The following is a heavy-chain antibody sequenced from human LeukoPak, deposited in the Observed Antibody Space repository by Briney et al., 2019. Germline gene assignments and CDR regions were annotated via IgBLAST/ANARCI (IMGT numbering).Heavy chain of an antibody. D-gene: IGHD3-3*01. CDR1: GYTFTSYG. J-gene: IGHJ4*02. V-gene: IGHV1-18*01. CDR2: ISAYDGNT. Sequence: GASVKVSCKASGYTFTSYGISWVRQAPGQGLEWMGWISAYDGNTNYAQKLQGRVTMTTDTSTSTAYMELRSLRSDDTAVHYCARETKDFWSGYHNDYWGQGTLVTVSS. CDR3: ARETKDFWSGYHNDY.